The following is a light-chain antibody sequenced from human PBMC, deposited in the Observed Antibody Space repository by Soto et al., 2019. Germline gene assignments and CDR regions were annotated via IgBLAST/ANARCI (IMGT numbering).Light chain of an antibody. CDR3: HQYASSPLT. J-gene: IGKJ4*01. CDR2: GAS. Sequence: EIVLTQSPGTLSLSPGERATLSCRASQSISSTYLAWYQQKPGQAPRLLIYGASSRATGIPDRFSGSGSGTDFTLTISRLEPEDFAVYYCHQYASSPLTSGGGTKVEIK. V-gene: IGKV3-20*01. CDR1: QSISSTY.